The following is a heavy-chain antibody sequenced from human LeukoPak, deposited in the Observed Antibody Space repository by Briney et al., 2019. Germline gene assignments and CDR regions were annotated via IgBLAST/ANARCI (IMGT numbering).Heavy chain of an antibody. CDR2: IYYSGST. CDR1: GGSISSYY. D-gene: IGHD2/OR15-2a*01. Sequence: PSETLSLTCTVSGGSISSYYWSWLRQPPGKGLEWIGYIYYSGSTNYNPSLKGRVTISVDTSKNQFSLKLSSVTAADTAVYYCARDVKGIYYMDVWGKGTTVTVSS. CDR3: ARDVKGIYYMDV. V-gene: IGHV4-59*01. J-gene: IGHJ6*03.